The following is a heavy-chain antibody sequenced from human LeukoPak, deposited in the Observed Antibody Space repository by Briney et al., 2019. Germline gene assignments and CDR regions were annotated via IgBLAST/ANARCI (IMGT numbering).Heavy chain of an antibody. J-gene: IGHJ3*02. CDR1: GFTFSSYE. Sequence: PGGSLRLSCAASGFTFSSYEMNWVSQAPGKGLEXXXYISSSGSTIYYADSVKGRFTISRDNAKNSLYLQMNSLRAEDTAVYYCARDKRYRRYAFDIWGQGTTVTVSS. CDR2: ISSSGSTI. CDR3: ARDKRYRRYAFDI. V-gene: IGHV3-48*03. D-gene: IGHD3-9*01.